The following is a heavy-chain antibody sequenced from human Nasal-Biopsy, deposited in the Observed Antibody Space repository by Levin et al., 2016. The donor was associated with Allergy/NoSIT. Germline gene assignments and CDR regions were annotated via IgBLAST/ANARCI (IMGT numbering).Heavy chain of an antibody. Sequence: SETLSLTCYVSGDSITTGGFSWSWVRQPPGKGLEWIGSISISGRTSYSPSLSSRLTMSIDGANNHFSLKLFSVTAADTATYYCAREVMTTKHFDSWGQGTLATVSS. CDR3: AREVMTTKHFDS. V-gene: IGHV4-30-2*01. CDR2: ISISGRT. D-gene: IGHD2-21*02. J-gene: IGHJ4*02. CDR1: GDSITTGGFS.